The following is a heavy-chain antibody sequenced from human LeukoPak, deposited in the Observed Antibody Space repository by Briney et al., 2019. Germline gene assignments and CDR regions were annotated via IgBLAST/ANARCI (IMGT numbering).Heavy chain of an antibody. J-gene: IGHJ4*02. CDR1: GGSVSDYY. CDR3: ARGDTVVAATGVDY. Sequence: SETLSLTCTVSGGSVSDYYWSWIRQSPGKGLEWIGYIYYTGTSYNPSLKSRVTISADTSKNQFSLNLSSVTAADTAVYYCARGDTVVAATGVDYWGQGTLVTVSS. V-gene: IGHV4-59*02. D-gene: IGHD2-15*01. CDR2: IYYTGT.